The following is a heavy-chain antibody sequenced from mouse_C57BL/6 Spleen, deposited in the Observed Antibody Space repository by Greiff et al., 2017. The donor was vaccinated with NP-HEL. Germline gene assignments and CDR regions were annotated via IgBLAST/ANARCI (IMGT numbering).Heavy chain of an antibody. CDR1: GYTFTSYW. D-gene: IGHD2-4*01. Sequence: QVQLQQPGAELVKPGASVKLSCKASGYTFTSYWMHWVKQRPGQGLEWIGMIHPNSGSTNYNEKFKSKGTLTVDKSSSTAYMQLSSLTSEDSAAYYCARDDYDGAWFAYWGQGTLVTVSA. J-gene: IGHJ3*01. V-gene: IGHV1-64*01. CDR2: IHPNSGST. CDR3: ARDDYDGAWFAY.